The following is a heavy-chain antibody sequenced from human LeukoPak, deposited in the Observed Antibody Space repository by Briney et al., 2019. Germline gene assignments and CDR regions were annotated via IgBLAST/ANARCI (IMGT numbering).Heavy chain of an antibody. CDR1: GFTVSSNY. D-gene: IGHD6-13*01. J-gene: IGHJ6*02. V-gene: IGHV3-53*01. CDR3: ARDNSWTYYYYGMDV. Sequence: GGSLRLSCAAPGFTVSSNYMSWVRQAPGKGLEWVSVIYSGGSTYYADSVKGRFTISRDNSKNTLYLQMNSLRAEDTAVYYCARDNSWTYYYYGMDVWGQGTTVTVSS. CDR2: IYSGGST.